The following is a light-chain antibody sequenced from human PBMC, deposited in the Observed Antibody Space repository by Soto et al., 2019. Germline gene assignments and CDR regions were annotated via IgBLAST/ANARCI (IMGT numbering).Light chain of an antibody. Sequence: DIKMTQSPSTLSVSVGERVTLTCRASQTISSWLAWYQQKPGKAPKLLIYKASTIKSGVPSRFSGSGSGTEFTLTISSLQPDDFATYYCQHYNSYSEAFGQGTMVDI. CDR2: KAS. J-gene: IGKJ1*01. V-gene: IGKV1-5*03. CDR1: QTISSW. CDR3: QHYNSYSEA.